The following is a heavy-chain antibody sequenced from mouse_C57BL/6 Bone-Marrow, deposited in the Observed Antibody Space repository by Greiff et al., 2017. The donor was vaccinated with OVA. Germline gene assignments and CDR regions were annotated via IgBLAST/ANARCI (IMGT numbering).Heavy chain of an antibody. CDR3: AREELRLSYWYFDV. CDR1: GYSFTGYY. Sequence: VQLQQSGPELVKPGASVKISCKASGYSFTGYYMNWVKQSPEKSLEWIGEINPSTGGTTYNQKFKAKATLTVDKSSSTAYMQLKSLTSEDSAVYYCAREELRLSYWYFDVWGTGTTVTGSS. CDR2: INPSTGGT. V-gene: IGHV1-42*01. J-gene: IGHJ1*03. D-gene: IGHD2-12*01.